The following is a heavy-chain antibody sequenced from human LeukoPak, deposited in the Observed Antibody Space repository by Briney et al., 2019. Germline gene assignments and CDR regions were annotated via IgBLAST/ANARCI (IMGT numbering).Heavy chain of an antibody. D-gene: IGHD6-13*01. V-gene: IGHV1-2*02. Sequence: ASVKVSCKASGYTFTGYYMHWVRQAPGQGLEWMGWINPNSGGTNYAQKFQGRVTMTRDTSISTAYMELSRLRSDETAVYYCARGKGIAAGYYMDVWGKGTTVTVSS. CDR3: ARGKGIAAGYYMDV. CDR1: GYTFTGYY. CDR2: INPNSGGT. J-gene: IGHJ6*03.